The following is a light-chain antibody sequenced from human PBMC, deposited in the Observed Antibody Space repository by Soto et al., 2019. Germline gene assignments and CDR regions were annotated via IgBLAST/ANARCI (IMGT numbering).Light chain of an antibody. Sequence: EIVMTQSPPSLSVSPLERARLSCTASQSVSANIAWYQQKPGQAPRLLIYGASTRATGIPARFSGSGSGTDFTLPIRRLEPEDFAAYYCQQYGNSIPINFGKGTQLEIK. V-gene: IGKV3-15*01. CDR2: GAS. CDR3: QQYGNSIPIN. CDR1: QSVSAN. J-gene: IGKJ5*01.